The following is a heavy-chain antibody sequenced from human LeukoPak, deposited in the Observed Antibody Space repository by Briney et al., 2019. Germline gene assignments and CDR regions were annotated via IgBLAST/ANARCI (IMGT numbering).Heavy chain of an antibody. CDR3: AREQGSSSWPLYYYYYMDV. CDR1: GGSISSSSYY. D-gene: IGHD6-13*01. V-gene: IGHV4-39*07. J-gene: IGHJ6*03. CDR2: IYYSGST. Sequence: PSETLSLTCTVSGGSISSSSYYWGWIRQPPGKGLEWIGSIYYSGSTYYNPSLKSRVTISVDTSKNQFSLKLSSVTAADTAVYYCAREQGSSSWPLYYYYYMDVWGKGTTVTVSS.